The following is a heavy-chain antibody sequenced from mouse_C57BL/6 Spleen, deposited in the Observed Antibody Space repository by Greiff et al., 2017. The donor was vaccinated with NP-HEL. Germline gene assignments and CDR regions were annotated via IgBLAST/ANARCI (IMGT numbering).Heavy chain of an antibody. J-gene: IGHJ4*01. CDR1: GYTFTSYW. CDR2: IDPSDSET. V-gene: IGHV1-52*01. Sequence: QVQLQQPGAELVRPGSSVKLSCKASGYTFTSYWMHWVKQRPIQGLEWIGNIDPSDSETHYNQKFKDQATLTVDNSSSTAYMQLSSLTSEDSAFYYGARGGLRRDMEYWGQGTSVTVSS. CDR3: ARGGLRRDMEY. D-gene: IGHD2-4*01.